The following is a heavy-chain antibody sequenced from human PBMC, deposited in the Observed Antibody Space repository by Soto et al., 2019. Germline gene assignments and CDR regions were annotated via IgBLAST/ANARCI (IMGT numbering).Heavy chain of an antibody. J-gene: IGHJ4*02. CDR2: MNPNSGNT. CDR1: GYTFASYD. CDR3: ARAYYDILTGYYSSYFDY. D-gene: IGHD3-9*01. V-gene: IGHV1-8*01. Sequence: ASVKVSCKASGYTFASYDIYWVRQATGQGLEWMGWMNPNSGNTGYAQKFQGRVTMTRNTSISTAYMELSSLRSEDTAVYYCARAYYDILTGYYSSYFDYWGQGTLVTVSS.